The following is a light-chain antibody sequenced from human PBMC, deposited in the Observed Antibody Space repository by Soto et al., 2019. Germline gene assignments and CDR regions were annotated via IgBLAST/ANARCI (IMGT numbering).Light chain of an antibody. J-gene: IGLJ2*01. CDR3: SSYTTSSTVV. CDR2: DVS. CDR1: SSNVGGYNY. Sequence: QSALTQPASVSGSPGQSITISCTGTSSNVGGYNYVSWYQQHPGKAPKLLIYDVSNRPSGVSSRFSASKSGNTASLTISGLQAEDEADYDCSSYTTSSTVVFGGGTKLTVL. V-gene: IGLV2-14*03.